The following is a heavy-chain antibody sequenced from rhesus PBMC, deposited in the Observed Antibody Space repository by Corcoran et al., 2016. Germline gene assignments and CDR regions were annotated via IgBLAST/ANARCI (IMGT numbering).Heavy chain of an antibody. CDR3: ARGGYYDTAYDY. CDR1: GGYISSNW. Sequence: QLQLQESGPGLVKPSETLSLTCAVSGGYISSNWWSWIRQPPGKGLEWIGRISTISGSTSYNPSLKSRVTFSTDTSKNQFSLKLSSVTAADTAVYYCARGGYYDTAYDYWGQGVLVTVSS. V-gene: IGHV4-147*01. D-gene: IGHD3-28*01. J-gene: IGHJ4*01. CDR2: ISTISGST.